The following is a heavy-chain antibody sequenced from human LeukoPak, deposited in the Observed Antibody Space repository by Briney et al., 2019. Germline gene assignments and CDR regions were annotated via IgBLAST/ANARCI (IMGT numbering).Heavy chain of an antibody. CDR3: ARPPTTVTTLYGMDV. D-gene: IGHD4-17*01. V-gene: IGHV3-30*03. Sequence: RSLRLSCAASGFTFSSYGMHWVRQAPGKGLERVAVISYDGSNKYYADSVKGRFTISRDNSKNTLYLQMNSLRAEDTAVYYCARPPTTVTTLYGMDVWGQGTTVTVSS. CDR2: ISYDGSNK. J-gene: IGHJ6*02. CDR1: GFTFSSYG.